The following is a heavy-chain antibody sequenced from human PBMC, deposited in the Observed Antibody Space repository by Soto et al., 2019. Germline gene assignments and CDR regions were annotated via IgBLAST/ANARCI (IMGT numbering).Heavy chain of an antibody. V-gene: IGHV2-26*01. D-gene: IGHD3-9*01. CDR3: ARMKVDSYQFYYAMDV. J-gene: IGHJ6*02. CDR1: GFSLTTGKMG. Sequence: SGPTPVNPTQTLTLTCTVSGFSLTTGKMGVSWIRQPPGKALEWLAHIFSDNERSYSTSLQGRLTISKDNSGSQVVLSMTNVEPADTATYYCARMKVDSYQFYYAMDVGAQAT. CDR2: IFSDNER.